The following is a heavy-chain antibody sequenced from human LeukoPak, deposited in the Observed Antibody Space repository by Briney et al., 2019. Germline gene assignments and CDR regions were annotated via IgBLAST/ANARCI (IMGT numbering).Heavy chain of an antibody. CDR3: AKDPDYYGSGSYYQYNWFDP. J-gene: IGHJ5*02. CDR1: GFTFSSYG. D-gene: IGHD3-10*01. Sequence: PAGSLRLSCAASGFTFSSYGMHWVRQAPGKGLEWVAFIRYDGSNKYYADSVKGRFTISRDNSKNTLYLQMNSLRAEDTAVYYCAKDPDYYGSGSYYQYNWFDPWGQGTLVTVSS. CDR2: IRYDGSNK. V-gene: IGHV3-30*02.